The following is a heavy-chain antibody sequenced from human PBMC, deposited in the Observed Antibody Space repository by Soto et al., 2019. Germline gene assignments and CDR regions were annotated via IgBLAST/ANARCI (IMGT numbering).Heavy chain of an antibody. D-gene: IGHD2-2*03. CDR1: GGSVSSNSYS. J-gene: IGHJ6*02. V-gene: IGHV4-39*01. CDR3: ARLNGYCVSTGCHGYYGMDV. CDR2: IYSTENT. Sequence: QLQLQESGPGLVKPSETLSLTCTVSGGSVSSNSYSWGWIRQSPGKGLEWIGIIYSTENTYYHPSLQSRVTISDDTSMNEFSLRLSSVTAADTAVYYCARLNGYCVSTGCHGYYGMDVWGQGTTVTVSS.